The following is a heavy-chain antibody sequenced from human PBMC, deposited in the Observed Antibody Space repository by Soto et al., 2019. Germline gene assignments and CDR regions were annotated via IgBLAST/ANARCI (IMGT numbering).Heavy chain of an antibody. CDR3: ARDPRYYYDSSGAFDI. V-gene: IGHV3-33*01. Sequence: QVQLVESGGGVVQPGRSLRLSCAASGYTFTSHGMHWVRQAPGKGLEWVAVIWHDERNKYYADSVKGRFTISRDTSKNTVYLQMNSLRADDPAMYYCARDPRYYYDSSGAFDIWGQGTMVTVSS. D-gene: IGHD3-22*01. CDR1: GYTFTSHG. J-gene: IGHJ3*02. CDR2: IWHDERNK.